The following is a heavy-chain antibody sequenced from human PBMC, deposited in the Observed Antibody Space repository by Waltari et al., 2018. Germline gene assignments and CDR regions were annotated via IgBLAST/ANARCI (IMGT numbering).Heavy chain of an antibody. V-gene: IGHV3-53*01. CDR1: GFTVISNY. CDR2: IYSGGST. D-gene: IGHD6-19*01. J-gene: IGHJ4*02. CDR3: AVGYSSGWYPGY. Sequence: DVQLVESGGGFIQPGGSMRLSCAASGFTVISNYMTWVRQAPGKGLEWVSVIYSGGSTYYADSVKGRFTISRDKSKNTLYLQMNSLRAEDTAVYYCAVGYSSGWYPGYWGQGTLVTVSS.